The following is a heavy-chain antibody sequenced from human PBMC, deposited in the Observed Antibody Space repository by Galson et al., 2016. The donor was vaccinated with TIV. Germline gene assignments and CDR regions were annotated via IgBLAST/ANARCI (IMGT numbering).Heavy chain of an antibody. Sequence: SLRLSCAASGFTFNSFAMSWVRQAPGKGLEWVSSISATGGSTYYADSVKGRFTNSRHYSKNTVYLQMNSLRPDDTAIYYCAKDASSQVHDWGSFDSWGQGTLVTVPS. J-gene: IGHJ4*02. CDR2: ISATGGST. CDR3: AKDASSQVHDWGSFDS. V-gene: IGHV3-23*01. CDR1: GFTFNSFA. D-gene: IGHD2-21*01.